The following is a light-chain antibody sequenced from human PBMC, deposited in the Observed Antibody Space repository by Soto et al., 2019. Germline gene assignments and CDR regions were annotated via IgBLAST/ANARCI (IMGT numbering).Light chain of an antibody. Sequence: DIQMTQSPSTLSASVGDRVTITCRASQSISSWLAWYQQKPGKAPKLLIYKASSLESGVQSRFSGSGSGTEFTLTISSLQPDDFATYYCQQYNSYSYTFGQGTTLEIK. J-gene: IGKJ2*01. CDR3: QQYNSYSYT. CDR1: QSISSW. V-gene: IGKV1-5*03. CDR2: KAS.